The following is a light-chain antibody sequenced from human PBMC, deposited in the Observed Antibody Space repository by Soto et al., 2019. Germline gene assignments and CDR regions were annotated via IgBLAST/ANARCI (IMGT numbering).Light chain of an antibody. CDR2: GAF. J-gene: IGKJ2*01. V-gene: IGKV3-20*01. CDR1: QSVSSSY. Sequence: EIVLTQSPGTLSLSPGERATLSCRASQSVSSSYLAWYQQRPGPALRLLLYGAFSRATGIPDRFSGSGPGTSFTLTSSRLEREDFAVYYCQQYGSSPEIMYTFGQGTKLEIK. CDR3: QQYGSSPEIMYT.